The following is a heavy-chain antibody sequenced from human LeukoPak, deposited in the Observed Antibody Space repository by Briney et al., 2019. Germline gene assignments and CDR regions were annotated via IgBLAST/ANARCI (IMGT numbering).Heavy chain of an antibody. Sequence: GGSLRLSCAASGFTFSSYAMTWFRQAPGKGLEWVSTISTGGGTTYYADSVKGRFTISRDNSKNTLYLEMNSLRAEDTAVYYCARDRWGSGGSGGGDFWGQGTLVAVSS. CDR3: ARDRWGSGGSGGGDF. CDR2: ISTGGGTT. V-gene: IGHV3-23*01. D-gene: IGHD2-15*01. CDR1: GFTFSSYA. J-gene: IGHJ4*02.